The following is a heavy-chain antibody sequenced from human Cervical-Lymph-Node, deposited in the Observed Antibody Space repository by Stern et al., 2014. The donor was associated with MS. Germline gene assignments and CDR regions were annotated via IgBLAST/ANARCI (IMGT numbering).Heavy chain of an antibody. CDR2: IKSETDGGTT. CDR1: GFTFSNAW. V-gene: IGHV3-15*01. J-gene: IGHJ4*02. CDR3: TTHKGYPDY. D-gene: IGHD5-18*01. Sequence: EVQLVESGGGLVKPGGSLRLSWAASGFTFSNAWMTWVRQAPGKGLEWVGRIKSETDGGTTDYAAPVKGRFTISRDDSKNTLYLQMNSLKTEDTAVYYCTTHKGYPDYWGQGTLVTVSS.